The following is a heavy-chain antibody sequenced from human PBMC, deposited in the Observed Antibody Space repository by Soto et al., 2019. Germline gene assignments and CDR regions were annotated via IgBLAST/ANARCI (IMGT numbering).Heavy chain of an antibody. CDR2: IYSSGST. CDR1: GADISTYY. V-gene: IGHV4-4*07. J-gene: IGHJ5*02. Sequence: QVQLQTSGPGLGKPSETLSPTCTVSGADISTYYWTWIRQPAGKGRAWIGRIYSSGSTKYNPSLKRRVTMSPDTSKNQFSLRLSSVTAADTAVYYCARGQRFSDWFDPWGQGTLGTVSS. D-gene: IGHD3-3*01. CDR3: ARGQRFSDWFDP.